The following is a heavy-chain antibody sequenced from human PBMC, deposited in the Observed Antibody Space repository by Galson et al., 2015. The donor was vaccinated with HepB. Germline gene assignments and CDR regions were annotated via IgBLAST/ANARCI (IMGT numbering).Heavy chain of an antibody. Sequence: QSGAEVTKPGESLKISCKGSGYSFTSYWIGWVRQMPGKGLEWMGIIYPGDSDTRYSPSFQGQVTISADKSISTAYMELSSLRSEDTAVYYCARDSQRGVVTRFDYWGQGTLVTVSS. CDR2: IYPGDSDT. CDR1: GYSFTSYW. D-gene: IGHD4-23*01. CDR3: ARDSQRGVVTRFDY. V-gene: IGHV5-51*01. J-gene: IGHJ4*02.